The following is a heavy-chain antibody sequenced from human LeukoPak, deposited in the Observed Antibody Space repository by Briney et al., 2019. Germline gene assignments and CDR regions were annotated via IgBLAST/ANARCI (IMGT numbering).Heavy chain of an antibody. CDR2: ISAYNGNT. Sequence: ASVKVSCKASGYTFTSYGISWVRQAPGQGLEWMGWISAYNGNTNYAQKLQGRVTMTTDTSTSTAYMELRSLRSDDTAVYYCARDTIIVGATAYGMDVWGQGTTVTVSS. CDR3: ARDTIIVGATAYGMDV. CDR1: GYTFTSYG. D-gene: IGHD1-26*01. V-gene: IGHV1-18*01. J-gene: IGHJ6*02.